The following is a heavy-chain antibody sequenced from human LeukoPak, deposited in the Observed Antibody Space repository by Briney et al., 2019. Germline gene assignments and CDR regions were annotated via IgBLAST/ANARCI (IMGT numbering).Heavy chain of an antibody. CDR2: INPKSECI. J-gene: IGHJ5*02. D-gene: IGHD3-9*01. CDR3: ARADCSASTCYLRRSWFDP. CDR1: GFSINSYD. V-gene: IGHV3-21*01. Sequence: GGSLKHSRTPSGFSINSYDMNRVRQAPGKGREWVSSINPKSECIYYSDSVRRRFTISRDNADNSLYLQMNSLRAEDTAVYYCARADCSASTCYLRRSWFDPWGQGTLVTVSS.